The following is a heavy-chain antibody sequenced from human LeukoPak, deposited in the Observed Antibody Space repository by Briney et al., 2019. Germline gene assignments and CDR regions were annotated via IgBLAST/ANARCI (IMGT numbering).Heavy chain of an antibody. Sequence: PGGSLRLSCAASGFTFDDYAMHWVRQALGKGLEWVSLISGDGSGTDYADSVKGRFTISRDNSKNSLYLQMNSLRPEDTALYYCAKGLDTSIFRWFDPWGQGTLVTVSS. D-gene: IGHD5-18*01. CDR3: AKGLDTSIFRWFDP. V-gene: IGHV3-43*02. CDR2: ISGDGSGT. CDR1: GFTFDDYA. J-gene: IGHJ5*02.